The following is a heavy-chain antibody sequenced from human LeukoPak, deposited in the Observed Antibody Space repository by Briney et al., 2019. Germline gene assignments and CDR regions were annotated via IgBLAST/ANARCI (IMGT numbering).Heavy chain of an antibody. V-gene: IGHV4-39*07. Sequence: SETLSLTCTVSGGSISSSSYYWGWIRQPPGKGLEWIGSIYYSGSTYYNPSLKSRVTISGDTSKNQFSLKLSSVTAADTAVYYCARVVQQLVPDYWGQGTLVTVSS. CDR1: GGSISSSSYY. CDR3: ARVVQQLVPDY. CDR2: IYYSGST. D-gene: IGHD6-13*01. J-gene: IGHJ4*02.